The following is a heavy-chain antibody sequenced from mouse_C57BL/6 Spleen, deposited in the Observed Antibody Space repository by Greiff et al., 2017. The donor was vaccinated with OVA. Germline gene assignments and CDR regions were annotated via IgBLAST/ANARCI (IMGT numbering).Heavy chain of an antibody. CDR2: IKPNNGGT. D-gene: IGHD1-1*01. CDR3: ARSYPYYYGSSYDWYFDV. V-gene: IGHV1-22*01. CDR1: GYTFTDYN. J-gene: IGHJ1*03. Sequence: EVQLQQSGPELVKPGASVKMSCKASGYTFTDYNMNWVKQSHGKSLEWIGYIKPNNGGTSYNQKFKGKATLTVHKSSSTAYMELRSLTSEDSAVYYCARSYPYYYGSSYDWYFDVWGTGTTVTVSS.